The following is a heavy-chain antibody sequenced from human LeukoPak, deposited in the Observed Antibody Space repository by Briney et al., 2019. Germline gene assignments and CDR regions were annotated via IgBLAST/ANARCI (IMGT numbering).Heavy chain of an antibody. CDR2: ISGSGGST. Sequence: PGGSLRLSCAASEFTFSNYAMNWVRQTPGRGLEWVSGISGSGGSTYYADSVKGRFTVSRDNPKNTLYLQMNSLRAEDTAVYYCAKDRGSSYYFDYWGQGTLVTVSS. D-gene: IGHD6-13*01. CDR3: AKDRGSSYYFDY. V-gene: IGHV3-23*01. J-gene: IGHJ4*02. CDR1: EFTFSNYA.